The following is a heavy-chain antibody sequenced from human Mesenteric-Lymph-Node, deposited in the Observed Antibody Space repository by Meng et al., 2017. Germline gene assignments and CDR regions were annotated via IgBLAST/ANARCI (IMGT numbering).Heavy chain of an antibody. CDR2: FHPGSGA. Sequence: QVKLRESGPGLVKPSGTLCFTCAFSGGPISGGTLGRWVRQPPGKGLQWIGQFHPGSGAAYNPSLETRVTISVDTSKNQFSLELTSVTAADTAVYYCAKNGAYCLESWGQGTLVTVSS. V-gene: IGHV4-4*02. J-gene: IGHJ4*02. CDR3: AKNGAYCLES. CDR1: GGPISGGTL. D-gene: IGHD2-21*01.